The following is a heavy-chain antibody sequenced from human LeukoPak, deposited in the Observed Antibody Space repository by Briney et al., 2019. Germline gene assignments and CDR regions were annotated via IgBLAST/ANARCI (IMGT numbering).Heavy chain of an antibody. CDR1: GYSFTSYW. Sequence: GESLKIFCKGSGYSFTSYWIGWVRQMPGRGLEWMGIIYPGDSDTRYSPSFQGQVTISADKSISTAYLQWSSLKASDTAMYYCARPPVGDWLTPDYWGQGTLVTVSS. J-gene: IGHJ4*02. CDR3: ARPPVGDWLTPDY. V-gene: IGHV5-51*01. CDR2: IYPGDSDT. D-gene: IGHD2-21*02.